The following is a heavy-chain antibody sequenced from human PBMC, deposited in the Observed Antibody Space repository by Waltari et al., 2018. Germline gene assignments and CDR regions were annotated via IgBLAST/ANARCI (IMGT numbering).Heavy chain of an antibody. CDR1: GFTFSSYS. Sequence: EVHLVESGGGLVQPGGSLSLSCAASGFTFSSYSMNLDRQAPGKGRVWISSLSRNSTRDYADSVKGRFTSSRDNVKNSLYLQVNRLRVDATAVYYCARDGYSYDSSCYYYDYYYYYMDVWGKGSTVTVSS. J-gene: IGHJ6*03. CDR2: LSRNSTR. CDR3: ARDGYSYDSSCYYYDYYYYYMDV. D-gene: IGHD3-22*01. V-gene: IGHV3-48*04.